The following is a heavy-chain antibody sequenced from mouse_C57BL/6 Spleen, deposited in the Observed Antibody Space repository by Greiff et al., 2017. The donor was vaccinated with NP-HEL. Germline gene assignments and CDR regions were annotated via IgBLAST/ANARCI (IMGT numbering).Heavy chain of an antibody. Sequence: DVKLVESGGGLVKPGGSLKLSCAASGFTFSSYAMSWVRQTPEKRLEWVATISDGGSYTYYPDNVKGRFTISRDNAKNNLYLQMSHLKSEDTAMYYCARDYGGAMDYWGQGTSVTVSS. CDR1: GFTFSSYA. CDR3: ARDYGGAMDY. D-gene: IGHD1-2*01. V-gene: IGHV5-4*01. J-gene: IGHJ4*01. CDR2: ISDGGSYT.